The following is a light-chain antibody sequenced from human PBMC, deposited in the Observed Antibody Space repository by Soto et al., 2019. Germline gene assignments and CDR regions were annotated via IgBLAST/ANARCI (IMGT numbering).Light chain of an antibody. CDR3: FSFTTTRTHV. J-gene: IGLJ1*01. V-gene: IGLV2-14*01. CDR1: SSDIGAYDY. CDR2: EVN. Sequence: QSALTQPASLSGSPGQSITISCTGTSSDIGAYDYVSWFQQHPGKAPKLMISEVNNRPSGVSNRFSGSKSGNTAYLTISGLQVEDEAEYFCFSFTTTRTHVFGTGTQLTVL.